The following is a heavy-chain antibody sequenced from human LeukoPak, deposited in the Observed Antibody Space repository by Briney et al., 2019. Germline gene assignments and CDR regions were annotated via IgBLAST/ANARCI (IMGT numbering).Heavy chain of an antibody. D-gene: IGHD2/OR15-2a*01. CDR1: EFTFNDYA. CDR3: AKGLRGCSGNACYYFFDF. J-gene: IGHJ4*02. V-gene: IGHV3-23*01. CDR2: ITGSGSNT. Sequence: GGSLRLSCAASEFTFNDYAMTWVRQAPGKGLEWVSAITGSGSNTYYAASAKGRFTISRDNSKNSLDLQMNSLRAEDTAVYYCAKGLRGCSGNACYYFFDFWGQGALVTVSS.